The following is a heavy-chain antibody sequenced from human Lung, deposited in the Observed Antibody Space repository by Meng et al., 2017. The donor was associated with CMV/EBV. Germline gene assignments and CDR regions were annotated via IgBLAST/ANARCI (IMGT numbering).Heavy chain of an antibody. CDR1: GFTVETNY. CDR3: ARDLVVPAAIQYYYHNYGMDV. CDR2: IYSAGNT. V-gene: IGHV3-66*02. D-gene: IGHD2-2*01. Sequence: GESLKISCAASGFTVETNYMSWVRQAPGKGLEWVSNIYSAGNTYYADSVKGRFTISRDNSKNTLSLQMNSLRVEDTAVYYCARDLVVPAAIQYYYHNYGMDVWXQRPTVTVSS. J-gene: IGHJ6*02.